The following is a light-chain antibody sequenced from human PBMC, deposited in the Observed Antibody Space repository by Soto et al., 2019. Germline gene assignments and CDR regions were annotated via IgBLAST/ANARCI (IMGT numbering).Light chain of an antibody. CDR2: AAS. J-gene: IGKJ3*01. Sequence: EIVMTQSPATLSVSPGERATLSCRASQSVSSNLAWYQQKPGQAPRLLIYAASTRATGIPALFSGSGSGTEFTLTISSLQSEDFAFYYCQQYNNWPLTFGPGTKVDIK. CDR3: QQYNNWPLT. CDR1: QSVSSN. V-gene: IGKV3-15*01.